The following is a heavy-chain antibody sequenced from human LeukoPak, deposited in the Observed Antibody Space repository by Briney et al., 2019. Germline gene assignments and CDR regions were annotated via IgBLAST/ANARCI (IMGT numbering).Heavy chain of an antibody. CDR2: IYYSGRT. Sequence: SETLSLTCTVSGGSVNSGGYYWTWIRQHPGKGLEWLGYIYYSGRTYYNPSLKSRITISLDTSKNQFSLNLTSVSAADAAFYFCARSSDYGDYDWGQGTLITVSS. J-gene: IGHJ4*02. V-gene: IGHV4-31*03. D-gene: IGHD4-17*01. CDR3: ARSSDYGDYD. CDR1: GGSVNSGGYY.